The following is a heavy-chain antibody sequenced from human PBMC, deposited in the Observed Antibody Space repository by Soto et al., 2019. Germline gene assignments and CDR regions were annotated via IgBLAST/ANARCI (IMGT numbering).Heavy chain of an antibody. CDR3: ARTGTGLWFGTNYYYYGMDV. V-gene: IGHV1-2*04. Sequence: ASVKVSCKASGYTFTGYYMHWVRQAPGQGLEWMGWINPNSGGTNYAQKFQGWVTMTRDTSISTAYMELSRLRSDDTAVYYCARTGTGLWFGTNYYYYGMDVWGQGTTVTVSS. CDR2: INPNSGGT. D-gene: IGHD3-10*01. CDR1: GYTFTGYY. J-gene: IGHJ6*02.